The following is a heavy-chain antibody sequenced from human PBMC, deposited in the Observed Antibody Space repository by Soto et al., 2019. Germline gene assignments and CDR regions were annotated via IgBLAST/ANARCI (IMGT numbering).Heavy chain of an antibody. Sequence: QEQLRESGPGLVRPSGTLSLTCTVSGGAIRSTNWWSWARQPPGKGLEWIAEIYHSGSTNYNPSFRSRVIISVDKSKHRFSLNLSSVTAADTAIYYCARDRGGGNGFDLWGRGTLFTVSS. V-gene: IGHV4-4*02. CDR2: IYHSGST. D-gene: IGHD3-10*01. CDR3: ARDRGGGNGFDL. J-gene: IGHJ2*01. CDR1: GGAIRSTNW.